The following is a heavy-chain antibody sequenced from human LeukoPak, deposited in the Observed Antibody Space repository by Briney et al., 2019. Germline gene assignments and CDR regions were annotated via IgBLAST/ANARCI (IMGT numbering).Heavy chain of an antibody. Sequence: SGTLSLTCAVSGGSFSSSNWWSWVRQPPGKGLGWIGEIYHSGGTNYNPSLKSRVTISVDKSKNQFSLKLSSVTAADTAVYYCARAPIVVELNAFDIWGQGTMVTVSS. J-gene: IGHJ3*02. CDR2: IYHSGGT. CDR3: ARAPIVVELNAFDI. CDR1: GGSFSSSNW. V-gene: IGHV4-4*02. D-gene: IGHD2-21*01.